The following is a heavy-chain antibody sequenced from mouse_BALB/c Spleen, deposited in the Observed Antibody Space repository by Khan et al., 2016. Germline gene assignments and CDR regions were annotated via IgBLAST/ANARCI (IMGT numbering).Heavy chain of an antibody. V-gene: IGHV1-69*02. D-gene: IGHD2-14*01. CDR1: GYTFTSYW. CDR3: AREGGLGYWYFDV. J-gene: IGHJ1*01. CDR2: IDPSDGYS. Sequence: QVQLQQPGAELVKPGASVKLSCKASGYTFTSYWMHWVKQRPGQGLEWIGEIDPSDGYSNFIQKFKGKATLTVDKASDTAYMQLSSLTSEDSAVYYCAREGGLGYWYFDVWGAGTTVTVSS.